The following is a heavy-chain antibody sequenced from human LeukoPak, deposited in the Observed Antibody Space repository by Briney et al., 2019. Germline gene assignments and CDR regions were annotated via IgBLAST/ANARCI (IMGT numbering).Heavy chain of an antibody. CDR1: GFTLSGSA. CDR2: IRSKANSYAT. D-gene: IGHD6-19*01. Sequence: PGGSLRLSCAASGFTLSGSAVHWVRQASGKGLEWVGRIRSKANSYATGYAASVKGGFTISRDDSKNTAYLQMNSLKTEDTAVYYCTRPGEQWLQAGDYWGQGTLVTVSS. V-gene: IGHV3-73*01. CDR3: TRPGEQWLQAGDY. J-gene: IGHJ4*02.